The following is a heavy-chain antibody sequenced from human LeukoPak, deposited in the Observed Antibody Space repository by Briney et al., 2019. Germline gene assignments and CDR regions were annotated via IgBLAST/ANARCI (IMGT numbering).Heavy chain of an antibody. CDR2: IYHSGNA. Sequence: SETLSLTCAVSGGSISSNNWWSWVRQPPGKGLEWIGEIYHSGNANYNPSLKTRVTMSVDKSKNQFSLILSSVTAADTAVYYCARDTYYYGSGSYPTLDYWGQGTLVTVSS. V-gene: IGHV4-4*02. CDR1: GGSISSNNW. D-gene: IGHD3-10*01. CDR3: ARDTYYYGSGSYPTLDY. J-gene: IGHJ4*02.